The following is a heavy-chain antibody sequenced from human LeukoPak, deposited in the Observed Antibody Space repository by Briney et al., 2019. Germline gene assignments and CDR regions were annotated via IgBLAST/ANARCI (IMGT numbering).Heavy chain of an antibody. CDR3: ARASFWESPINWFAP. CDR1: GYTFTGYY. D-gene: IGHD3-16*01. V-gene: IGHV1-2*02. J-gene: IGHJ5*02. CDR2: INPKNGGS. Sequence: ASVTVSCKASGYTFTGYYMNWVRQSPGQGLEWVGWINPKNGGSNYAQKFQGRVTMTRDRSISTAYMELSRLTSDDTAVYYCARASFWESPINWFAPWGQGTLVTVSS.